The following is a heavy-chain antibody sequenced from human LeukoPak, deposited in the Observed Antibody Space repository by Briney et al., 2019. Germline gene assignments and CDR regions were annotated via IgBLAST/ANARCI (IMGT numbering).Heavy chain of an antibody. CDR3: AREGSSDSFDP. CDR1: GYTFTNYG. CDR2: VSPYNGNT. J-gene: IGHJ5*02. Sequence: ASVKVSCKASGYTFTNYGISWVQQAPGQGLEWMAWVSPYNGNTNYAQKLQGRVTMTTDTSTSTAYMELRSLRSDDTAMYYCAREGSSDSFDPWGQGTLVTVSS. D-gene: IGHD6-13*01. V-gene: IGHV1-18*01.